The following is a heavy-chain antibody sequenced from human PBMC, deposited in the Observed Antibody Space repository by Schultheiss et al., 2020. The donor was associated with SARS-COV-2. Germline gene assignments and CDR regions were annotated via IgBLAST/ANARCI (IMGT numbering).Heavy chain of an antibody. J-gene: IGHJ3*02. V-gene: IGHV3-33*01. D-gene: IGHD5-12*01. CDR3: ARDFLGHDIVATIGI. CDR1: GFTFSSYG. Sequence: GGSLRLSCAASGFTFSSYGMHWVRQAPGKGLEWVAVIWYDGSNKYYADSVKGRFTISRDNSKNTLYLQMNSLRAEDTAVYYCARDFLGHDIVATIGIWGQGTMVTVSS. CDR2: IWYDGSNK.